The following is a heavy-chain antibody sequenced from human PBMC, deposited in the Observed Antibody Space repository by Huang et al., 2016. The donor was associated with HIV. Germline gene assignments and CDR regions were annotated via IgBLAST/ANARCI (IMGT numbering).Heavy chain of an antibody. CDR2: IKSEIDGGTT. J-gene: IGHJ4*02. Sequence: EVQLVESGGGLVKPGGSLRLSCVASGFTFSNAWMSWVRQAPGKGLEWVGRIKSEIDGGTTDYAAPVKGRFTISRDDSKNTLYLQMNRLKTEDTAVYFCTTIGTTWGQGTLVTVSS. V-gene: IGHV3-15*01. CDR1: GFTFSNAW. CDR3: TTIGTT. D-gene: IGHD4-17*01.